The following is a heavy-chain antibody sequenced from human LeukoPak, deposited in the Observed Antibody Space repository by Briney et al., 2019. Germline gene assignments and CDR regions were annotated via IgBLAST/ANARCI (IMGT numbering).Heavy chain of an antibody. J-gene: IGHJ5*02. V-gene: IGHV1-2*02. Sequence: ASVKVSCKASGYTFTGYFIHWVRQAPGQGLEWLGWINPKSGGTNYEQEFQDRVTMTRDTPISTAYMELSRLRSDDTAVYYCARSMVVRGVMGNYFDPWGQGTLVTVSS. D-gene: IGHD3-10*01. CDR1: GYTFTGYF. CDR2: INPKSGGT. CDR3: ARSMVVRGVMGNYFDP.